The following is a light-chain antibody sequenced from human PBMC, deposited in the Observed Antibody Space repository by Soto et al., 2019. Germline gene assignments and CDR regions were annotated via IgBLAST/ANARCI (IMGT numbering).Light chain of an antibody. CDR2: RAS. Sequence: ENVLTQSPGTLSSSPGERATLSCRASQTISDSYVAWYQQKPGQAPRLLIYRASRRATGIPDRFTGSGSGTDFSLTISRLEPEDFAVYSCQQYGTSPSWTFGQGTKV. J-gene: IGKJ1*01. CDR3: QQYGTSPSWT. V-gene: IGKV3-20*01. CDR1: QTISDSY.